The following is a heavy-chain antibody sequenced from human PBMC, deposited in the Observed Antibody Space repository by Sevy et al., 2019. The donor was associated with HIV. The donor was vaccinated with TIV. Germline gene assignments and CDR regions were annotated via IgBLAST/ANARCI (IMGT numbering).Heavy chain of an antibody. V-gene: IGHV3-33*03. D-gene: IGHD2-8*01. Sequence: GGSLRLSCAASGFTFRSYGMHWVRQAPGKGLEWVAVIWDNGSKKYYADSVKGRFTISRDNTKNTLYLQMNSLRAEDTAAYYYAGSGYFTSNVCYGSIDYWGRGTLVTVSS. CDR2: IWDNGSKK. CDR1: GFTFRSYG. J-gene: IGHJ4*02. CDR3: AGSGYFTSNVCYGSIDY.